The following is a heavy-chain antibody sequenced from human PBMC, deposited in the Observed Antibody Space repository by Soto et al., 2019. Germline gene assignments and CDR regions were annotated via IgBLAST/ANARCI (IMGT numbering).Heavy chain of an antibody. V-gene: IGHV3-23*01. D-gene: IGHD1-26*01. CDR2: ISGSGDTT. CDR3: AKGEGALDY. Sequence: EVQLLESGGGLVQPGGSLRLSCAASAFTFRNYAMSWVRQAPGKGLEWVSGISGSGDTTYYADSVKGRFTISRDNSKNTLYLNMKSLRDADTSVCYCAKGEGALDYWGQGTLVTVSS. J-gene: IGHJ4*02. CDR1: AFTFRNYA.